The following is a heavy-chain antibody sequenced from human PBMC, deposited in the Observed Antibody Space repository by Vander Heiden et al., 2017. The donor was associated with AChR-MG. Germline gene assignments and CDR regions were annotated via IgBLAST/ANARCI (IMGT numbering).Heavy chain of an antibody. CDR3: AKDLGEIGDDL. D-gene: IGHD2-21*01. CDR1: GFTFSSYG. Sequence: QVQLVESGGGVVQPGGSLRLSCAASGFTFSSYGRHWVRQAPGKGLEWVAFIRYDGSNKYYADSVKGRFTISRDNSKNTLYLQMNSLRAEDTAVYYCAKDLGEIGDDLWGRGTLVTVSS. V-gene: IGHV3-30*02. CDR2: IRYDGSNK. J-gene: IGHJ2*01.